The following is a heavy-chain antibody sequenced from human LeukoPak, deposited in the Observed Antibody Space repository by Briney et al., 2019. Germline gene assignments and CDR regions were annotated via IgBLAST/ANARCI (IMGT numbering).Heavy chain of an antibody. CDR3: ARDHGRYCSGGSCYFGGFFEY. D-gene: IGHD2-15*01. CDR1: GFTFSSYA. J-gene: IGHJ4*02. Sequence: GGSLRLSCAASGFTFSSYAMSWVRQAPGKGLEWVANIKQDGSEKYYVDSVKGRFTISRDNAKNSLYLQMNSLRAEDTAVYYCARDHGRYCSGGSCYFGGFFEYWGQGTLGTVSS. CDR2: IKQDGSEK. V-gene: IGHV3-7*03.